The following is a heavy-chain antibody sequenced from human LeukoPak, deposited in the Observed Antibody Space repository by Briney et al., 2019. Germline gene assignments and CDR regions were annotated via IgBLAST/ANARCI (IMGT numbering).Heavy chain of an antibody. D-gene: IGHD6-13*01. J-gene: IGHJ4*02. CDR1: GGSISSYY. CDR3: ARDGAAAGIDY. V-gene: IGHV4-59*01. Sequence: SETLSLTCTVSGGSISSYYWSWIRQPPGKGLEWIGYIYYSGSTNYNPSLKSRVTISVDTSKNQFSLKLGSVTAADTAVYYCARDGAAAGIDYWGQGTLVTVSS. CDR2: IYYSGST.